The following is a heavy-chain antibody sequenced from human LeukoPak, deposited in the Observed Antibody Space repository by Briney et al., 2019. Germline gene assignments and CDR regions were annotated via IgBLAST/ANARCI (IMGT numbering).Heavy chain of an antibody. Sequence: SQTLSLTCTISGDSVSNNSAAWNWIRQSPSRGLEWLGRTYYRSKWYNDYAVSVKSRITINPDTSKNQFSLQLNSVTPEDTAVYYCARLKTTVTSAGFDPWGQGTLVTVSS. CDR1: GDSVSNNSAA. J-gene: IGHJ5*02. V-gene: IGHV6-1*01. D-gene: IGHD4-17*01. CDR3: ARLKTTVTSAGFDP. CDR2: TYYRSKWYN.